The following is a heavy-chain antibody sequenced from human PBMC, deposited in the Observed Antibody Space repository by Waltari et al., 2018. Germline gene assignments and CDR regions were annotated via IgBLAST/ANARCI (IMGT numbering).Heavy chain of an antibody. D-gene: IGHD6-19*01. CDR3: AKVPGSSGWSGFDY. CDR2: ISYDGSNK. V-gene: IGHV3-30*18. Sequence: QVQLVESGGGVVQPGRSLRLSCAASGFTFSSYGMHWVRQAPGKGLEWVAVISYDGSNKYYAYSVKGRFTVSRDNSKNTLYLQMNSLRAEDTAVYYCAKVPGSSGWSGFDYWGQGTLVTVSS. J-gene: IGHJ4*02. CDR1: GFTFSSYG.